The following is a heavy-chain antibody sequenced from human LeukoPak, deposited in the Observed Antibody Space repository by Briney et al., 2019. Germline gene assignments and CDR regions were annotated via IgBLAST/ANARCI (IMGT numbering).Heavy chain of an antibody. D-gene: IGHD3-3*01. Sequence: ETLSLTCAVYGGSFSENYWTWTWIRQPPGKGLEWIGEINHSGSTNYYPSPKSRFIISVDTSRNQFSLRLSSVTAADTAVYYCARGGRRFKSGNWFDPWGQGTLVTVSS. J-gene: IGHJ5*02. CDR1: GGSFSENY. CDR3: ARGGRRFKSGNWFDP. V-gene: IGHV4-34*01. CDR2: INHSGST.